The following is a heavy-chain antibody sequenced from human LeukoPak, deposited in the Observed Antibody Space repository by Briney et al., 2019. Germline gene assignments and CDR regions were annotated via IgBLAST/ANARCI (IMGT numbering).Heavy chain of an antibody. CDR3: ARMVMRVRSPKNYYHYYMDV. Sequence: SETLSLTCAVYGGSFSDFSWSWVRQPPGKGLEWIGEITHSGSTNCNPSLKSRVTISVDTSRSQFSLKLSSVTAADTAVYYCARMVMRVRSPKNYYHYYMDVWDQGTTVTVSS. CDR1: GGSFSDFS. V-gene: IGHV4-34*01. D-gene: IGHD4-17*01. CDR2: ITHSGST. J-gene: IGHJ6*02.